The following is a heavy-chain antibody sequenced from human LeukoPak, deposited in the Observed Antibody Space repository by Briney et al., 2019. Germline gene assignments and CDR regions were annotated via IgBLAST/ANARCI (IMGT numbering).Heavy chain of an antibody. CDR1: GFTFDDSA. V-gene: IGHV3-9*01. Sequence: GGSLRLSCAASGFTFDDSAMHWVRQAPGEGLEWVSGINWNSDTIGYADSVKGRFTISRDNAKNSLYLQMNSLRAEDTAVYYCARVMVTARAFDYWGQGTLVTVSS. J-gene: IGHJ4*02. CDR3: ARVMVTARAFDY. CDR2: INWNSDTI. D-gene: IGHD2-21*02.